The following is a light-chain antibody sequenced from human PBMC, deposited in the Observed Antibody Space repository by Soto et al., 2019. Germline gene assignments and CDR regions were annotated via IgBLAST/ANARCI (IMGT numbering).Light chain of an antibody. Sequence: QSVLTQPPSASGTPGQRVTISCSGSRSNVESNTVSWYQQLPGTAPKLLIYSNDQWPSGVPDQFSGSKSGTSASLVITGLQAEDEADYYCQSYDSSLSGVVFGGGTKVTVL. J-gene: IGLJ2*01. CDR3: QSYDSSLSGVV. V-gene: IGLV1-44*01. CDR2: SND. CDR1: RSNVESNT.